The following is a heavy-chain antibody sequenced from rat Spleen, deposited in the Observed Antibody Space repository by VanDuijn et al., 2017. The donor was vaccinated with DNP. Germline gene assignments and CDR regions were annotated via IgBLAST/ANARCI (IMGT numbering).Heavy chain of an antibody. D-gene: IGHD1-10*01. CDR2: ISYDGSST. V-gene: IGHV5-7*01. J-gene: IGHJ2*01. CDR3: AKITTDY. Sequence: EVQLVDSGGGLVQPGRSLKLSCAASGFTFSDYYMAWVRQAPTKGLEWVATISYDGSSTYYRDSVKGRFTISRDNAKTTLYLQMNSLRSEDMATYYCAKITTDYWGQGVMVTVSS. CDR1: GFTFSDYY.